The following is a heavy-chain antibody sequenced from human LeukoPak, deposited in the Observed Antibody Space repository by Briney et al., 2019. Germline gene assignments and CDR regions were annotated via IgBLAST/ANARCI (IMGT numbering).Heavy chain of an antibody. CDR3: AGSGSSSSLAY. D-gene: IGHD6-6*01. CDR1: GGTFSSYA. Sequence: ASVMVSCKASGGTFSSYAISWVRQAPGQGLEWMGGIIPIFGTANYAQKFQGRVTITADESTSTAYMELSSLRSEDTAVYYCAGSGSSSSLAYWGQGTLVTVSS. CDR2: IIPIFGTA. V-gene: IGHV1-69*13. J-gene: IGHJ4*02.